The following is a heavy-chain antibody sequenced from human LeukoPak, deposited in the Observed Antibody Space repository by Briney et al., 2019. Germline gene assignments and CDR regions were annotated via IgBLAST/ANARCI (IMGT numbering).Heavy chain of an antibody. D-gene: IGHD3-9*01. V-gene: IGHV4-34*03. J-gene: IGHJ5*02. Sequence: PSETLSLTCAVYGGSFSGYYWSWIRQPPGKGLGWIGEINHSGSTNYNPSLKSRVTISVDTSKNQFSLKLSSVTAADTAVYYCSLRRRGRFDPWGQGTLVTVSS. CDR1: GGSFSGYY. CDR2: INHSGST. CDR3: SLRRRGRFDP.